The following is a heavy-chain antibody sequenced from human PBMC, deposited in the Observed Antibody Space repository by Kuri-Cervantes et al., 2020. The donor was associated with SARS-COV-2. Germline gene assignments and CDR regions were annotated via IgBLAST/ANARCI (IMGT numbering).Heavy chain of an antibody. Sequence: GGSLKISCSASGFTFSSYAMHWVRQAPGKGLEYVSAISSNGGSTYYADSVKGRFTISRDNSKNTLYLQMSSLRAEDTAVYYCVKGYCSSTSCYRGGYWGQGTLVTVSS. D-gene: IGHD2-2*02. J-gene: IGHJ4*02. CDR1: GFTFSSYA. CDR2: ISSNGGST. CDR3: VKGYCSSTSCYRGGY. V-gene: IGHV3-64D*08.